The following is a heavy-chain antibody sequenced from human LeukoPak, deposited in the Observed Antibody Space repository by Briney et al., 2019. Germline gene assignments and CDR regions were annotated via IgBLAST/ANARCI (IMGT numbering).Heavy chain of an antibody. Sequence: GGSLRLSCAASGFTFSSYGMHWVRQAPGKGLEWVAVIWYDGSNKYYADSVKGRFTISRDNSKNTLYLQMNSLRAEDTAVYYCARIKYYDSSGDAFDIWGQGTMVTVSS. D-gene: IGHD3-22*01. CDR2: IWYDGSNK. J-gene: IGHJ3*02. V-gene: IGHV3-33*01. CDR1: GFTFSSYG. CDR3: ARIKYYDSSGDAFDI.